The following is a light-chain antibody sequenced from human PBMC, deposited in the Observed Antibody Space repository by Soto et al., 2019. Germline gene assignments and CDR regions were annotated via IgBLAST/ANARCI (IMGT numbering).Light chain of an antibody. CDR2: AAS. V-gene: IGKV1-12*01. CDR3: QQGDSFPIT. Sequence: DIQMTQSPSSVSASVGDRVTITCRASQSISSSLAWYLQKPGTVPKLLIYAASSLQSGVPSRFSGSGAGTEFTLSITSLQPEDFGTYYCQQGDSFPITFGQGTRLDIK. CDR1: QSISSS. J-gene: IGKJ5*01.